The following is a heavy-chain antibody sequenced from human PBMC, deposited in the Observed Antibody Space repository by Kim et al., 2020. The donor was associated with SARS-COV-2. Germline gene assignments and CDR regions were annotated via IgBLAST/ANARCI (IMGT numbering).Heavy chain of an antibody. Sequence: GGSLRLSCAASGFTFSSYAMSWVRQAPGKGLEWVSASSGSGGSTYYADSVKGRVTISRDNSENTLYLQMNRLRDEDPAVYYCAEDRFPRLATISPPLDYWGQGTLVTVSS. CDR1: GFTFSSYA. CDR3: AEDRFPRLATISPPLDY. V-gene: IGHV3-23*01. CDR2: SSGSGGST. J-gene: IGHJ4*02. D-gene: IGHD5-12*01.